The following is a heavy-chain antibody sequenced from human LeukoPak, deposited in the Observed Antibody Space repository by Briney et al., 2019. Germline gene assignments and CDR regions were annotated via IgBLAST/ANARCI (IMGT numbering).Heavy chain of an antibody. J-gene: IGHJ5*02. CDR1: GGSFSGYY. V-gene: IGHV4-34*01. D-gene: IGHD3-10*01. Sequence: PSETLSLTCAVYGGSFSGYYWSWIRQPPGKGLEWIGEINHSGSTNYNPSLKSRATISVDTSKNQFSLKLSSVTAADTAVYYCARVQSYYYGSGSYYRWFDPWGQGTLVTVSS. CDR3: ARVQSYYYGSGSYYRWFDP. CDR2: INHSGST.